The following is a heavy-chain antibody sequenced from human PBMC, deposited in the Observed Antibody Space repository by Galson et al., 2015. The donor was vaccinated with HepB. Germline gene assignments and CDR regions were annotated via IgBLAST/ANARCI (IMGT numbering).Heavy chain of an antibody. CDR2: ISRSSSYI. CDR1: GFTFSSYS. D-gene: IGHD3-10*01. Sequence: SLRLSYAASGFTFSSYSMNWVRQAPGKGLEWVSSISRSSSYIYYADSVKGRFTISRDNAKNSLYLQMNSLRAEDTAVYYCARDRGYYGSGSYYNGNWYFDVWGRGTLVTVSS. CDR3: ARDRGYYGSGSYYNGNWYFDV. V-gene: IGHV3-21*01. J-gene: IGHJ2*01.